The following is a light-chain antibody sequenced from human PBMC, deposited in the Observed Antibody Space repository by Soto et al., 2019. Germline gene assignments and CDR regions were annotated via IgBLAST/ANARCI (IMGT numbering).Light chain of an antibody. J-gene: IGLJ2*01. CDR3: SSYAGSHVV. CDR2: EVS. CDR1: SSDVGGYNY. Sequence: QSALTQPPSASGSPGQSVTISCTGTSSDVGGYNYVSWYQQHPGKAPKLMIYEVSKRPSGVPDRFSGSKSGNTASLTVSGLQAEDEAYYDCSSYAGSHVVFGGGTQLTVL. V-gene: IGLV2-8*01.